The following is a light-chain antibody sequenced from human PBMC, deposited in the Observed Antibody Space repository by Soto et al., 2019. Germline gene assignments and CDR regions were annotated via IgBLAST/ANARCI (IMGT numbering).Light chain of an antibody. J-gene: IGKJ1*01. CDR3: QQYNNWPPVT. V-gene: IGKV3-15*01. CDR1: QSVTSN. Sequence: EVVMTQPPATLSVSPGERATLSCRASQSVTSNYLAWYQQKPGQAPRLLIYGASTRATGIPARFSGSGSGTEFTLTISSLQSEDFAVYYCQQYNNWPPVTFGQGTKVDIK. CDR2: GAS.